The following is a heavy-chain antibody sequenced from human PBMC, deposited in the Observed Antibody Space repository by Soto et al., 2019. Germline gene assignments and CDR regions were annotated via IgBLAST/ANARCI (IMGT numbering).Heavy chain of an antibody. CDR1: GVSIGSHF. Sequence: SETLSLTCSVSGVSIGSHFWGWIRQAPGKGPELVGYIYHTVNTNYNPALKSRVTISMDTSENQLSLQLSSVTAADTAVYYCARLQYTVVTALDIWGQGTMVTVSS. V-gene: IGHV4-59*11. J-gene: IGHJ3*02. D-gene: IGHD2-15*01. CDR2: IYHTVNT. CDR3: ARLQYTVVTALDI.